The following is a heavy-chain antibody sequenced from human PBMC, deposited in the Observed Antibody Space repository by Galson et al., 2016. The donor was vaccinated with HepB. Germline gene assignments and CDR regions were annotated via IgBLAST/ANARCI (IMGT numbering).Heavy chain of an antibody. Sequence: SLRLSCAASGFNFSNFYMNWVRQAPGKGLEWVSSISSSSNYRSNADSVKGRFTISRDNAKNSLYLQMNSLRAEDTAVYYCARVAYSSGWSGYYYYGMDVWGQGTTVTVSS. V-gene: IGHV3-21*01. CDR3: ARVAYSSGWSGYYYYGMDV. CDR1: GFNFSNFY. CDR2: ISSSSNYR. J-gene: IGHJ6*02. D-gene: IGHD6-19*01.